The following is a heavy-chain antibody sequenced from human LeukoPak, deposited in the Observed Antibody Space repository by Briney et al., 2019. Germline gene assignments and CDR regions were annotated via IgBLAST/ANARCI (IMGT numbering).Heavy chain of an antibody. J-gene: IGHJ4*02. CDR3: ARGGSAYSSSWSTFDY. CDR1: GFTFSSYW. CDR2: INSDASST. V-gene: IGHV3-74*01. D-gene: IGHD6-13*01. Sequence: GGSLRLSCAASGFTFSSYWMHWVLLAPGKGLVWVSRINSDASSTTFADSVKGRFTTSRDNAKNTLFLQMNSLRVEDTAVYYCARGGSAYSSSWSTFDYWGQGTLVTVSS.